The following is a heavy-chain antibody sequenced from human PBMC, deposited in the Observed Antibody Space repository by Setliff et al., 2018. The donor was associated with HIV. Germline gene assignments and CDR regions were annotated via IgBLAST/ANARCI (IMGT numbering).Heavy chain of an antibody. D-gene: IGHD3-10*01. V-gene: IGHV3-23*01. J-gene: IGHJ4*02. CDR3: AKVRGRWGPLADHYFDH. CDR2: ISVSGGRT. CDR1: GFTFSTYA. Sequence: GGSLRLSCAASGFTFSTYAMSWFRQAPGKGLEWVSSISVSGGRTNHADSVQGRFTISRDNSKNTLYVQMNSLRDEDTAVYYCAKVRGRWGPLADHYFDHWGQGTLVTVSS.